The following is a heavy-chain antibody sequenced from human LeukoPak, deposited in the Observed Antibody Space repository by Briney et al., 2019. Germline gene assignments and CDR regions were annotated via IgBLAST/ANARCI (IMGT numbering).Heavy chain of an antibody. CDR1: GFTFSSYE. Sequence: GGSLRLSCAASGFTFSSYEMNWVRQAPGKGLEWVSYISSSGSTIYYADSVKGRFTISRDKAKNSLYLQMNSLRAEDTAVYYCAREEEDYYGSRGFDPWGQGTLVTVSS. CDR3: AREEEDYYGSRGFDP. J-gene: IGHJ5*02. D-gene: IGHD3-10*01. V-gene: IGHV3-48*03. CDR2: ISSSGSTI.